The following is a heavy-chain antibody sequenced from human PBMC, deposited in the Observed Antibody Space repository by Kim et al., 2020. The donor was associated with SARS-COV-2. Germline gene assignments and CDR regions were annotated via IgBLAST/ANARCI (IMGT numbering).Heavy chain of an antibody. Sequence: DSVKGRFTISRDNAKNSLYLQMNSLRAEDTALYYCAKDPYFGGSGTYYDYWGQGTLVTVSS. CDR3: AKDPYFGGSGTYYDY. D-gene: IGHD3-16*01. J-gene: IGHJ4*02. V-gene: IGHV3-9*01.